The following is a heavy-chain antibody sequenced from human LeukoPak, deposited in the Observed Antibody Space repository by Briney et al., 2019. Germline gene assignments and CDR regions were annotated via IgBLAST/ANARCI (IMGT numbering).Heavy chain of an antibody. D-gene: IGHD3-22*01. Sequence: TSETLSLTCTISGGSISSDYWSWIRQPPGKGLEWIGYIYYRGSTNYNPSLKSRVTISVDTSKNQFSLKLSSVTAADTAVYYCARLSGYSSGHYYSDYWGQGTLVTVSS. CDR1: GGSISSDY. J-gene: IGHJ4*02. V-gene: IGHV4-59*01. CDR2: IYYRGST. CDR3: ARLSGYSSGHYYSDY.